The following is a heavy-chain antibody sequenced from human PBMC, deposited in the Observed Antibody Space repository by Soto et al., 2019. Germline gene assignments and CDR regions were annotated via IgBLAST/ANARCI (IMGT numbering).Heavy chain of an antibody. J-gene: IGHJ3*02. CDR1: GGSISSSSYY. D-gene: IGHD6-13*01. V-gene: IGHV4-39*01. CDR2: IYYSGST. CDR3: ASGRGGSSWNDAFDI. Sequence: SETLSLTCTVSGGSISSSSYYWGWIRQPPGKGLEWIGSIYYSGSTYYNPSLKSRVTISVDTSKNQFSLKLSSVTAADTAVYYCASGRGGSSWNDAFDIWGQVKMVPVSS.